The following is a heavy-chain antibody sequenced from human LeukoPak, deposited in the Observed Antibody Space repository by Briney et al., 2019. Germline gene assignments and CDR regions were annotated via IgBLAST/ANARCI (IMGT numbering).Heavy chain of an antibody. CDR1: RFTFSSYW. D-gene: IGHD3-10*01. CDR3: TRDYGSGSFDY. V-gene: IGHV3-74*01. J-gene: IGHJ4*02. Sequence: PGGSLRLSCAASRFTFSSYWMHWVRQAPGKGLVWVSRINSDGSSTTDADSVKGRFTISRDNAKNTLYLQMNSLRVEDTAVYYCTRDYGSGSFDYWGQRTLVTVSS. CDR2: INSDGSST.